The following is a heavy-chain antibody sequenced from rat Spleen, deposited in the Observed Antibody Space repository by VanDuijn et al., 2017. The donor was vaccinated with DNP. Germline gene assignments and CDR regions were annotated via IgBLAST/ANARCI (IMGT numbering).Heavy chain of an antibody. Sequence: EVQLQESGPGLVKPSQSLSLTCSVTGYSITSNYWAWIRKFPGNKMEWMGYISYSGGTSYNPSLKSRISITRDTSKNQYFLQLNSVSTEDTATYYCARWTMFFDYWGQGVMVTVSS. D-gene: IGHD1-12*01. V-gene: IGHV3-1*01. CDR1: GYSITSNY. CDR2: ISYSGGT. J-gene: IGHJ2*01. CDR3: ARWTMFFDY.